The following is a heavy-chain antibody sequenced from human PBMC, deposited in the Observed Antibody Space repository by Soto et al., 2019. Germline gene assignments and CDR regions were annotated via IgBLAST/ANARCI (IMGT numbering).Heavy chain of an antibody. CDR3: ARDRANYDFWSRYSMSTPEFDY. Sequence: PGGSLRLSCAASGFTFSSYGMHWVRQAPGKGLEWVAVIWYDGSNKYYADSVKGRFTISRDNSKNTLYLQMNSLRAEDTAVYYCARDRANYDFWSRYSMSTPEFDYWGQGTRVTVSS. D-gene: IGHD3-3*01. J-gene: IGHJ4*02. CDR1: GFTFSSYG. CDR2: IWYDGSNK. V-gene: IGHV3-33*01.